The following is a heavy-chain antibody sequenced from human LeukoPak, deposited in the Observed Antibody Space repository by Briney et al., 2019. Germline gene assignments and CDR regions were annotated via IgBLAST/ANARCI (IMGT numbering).Heavy chain of an antibody. CDR3: ARDGDWYSSGWYVHYYYGMAV. J-gene: IGHJ6*02. CDR2: ISSSSSYI. D-gene: IGHD6-19*01. Sequence: PGGSLRLSCAASGFTFSSYSMNWVRQAPGKGLEWVSSISSSSSYIYYADSVKGRFTISRDNAKNSLYLQMNSLRAEDTAVYYCARDGDWYSSGWYVHYYYGMAVWGQGTTVTVSS. CDR1: GFTFSSYS. V-gene: IGHV3-21*01.